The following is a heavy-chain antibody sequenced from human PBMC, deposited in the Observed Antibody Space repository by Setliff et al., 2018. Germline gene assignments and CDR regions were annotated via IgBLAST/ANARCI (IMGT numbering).Heavy chain of an antibody. Sequence: GESLKISCQGSGYSFTDYWIGWVRQMPGEGLEWMGIIHPSNSDTVYSPSFQGQVTISADRSITTAYLQWSSLKASDTATYYCARYDSSGYHYYYGMDVWGQGTTVTVSS. V-gene: IGHV5-51*01. CDR1: GYSFTDYW. D-gene: IGHD3-22*01. CDR2: IHPSNSDT. J-gene: IGHJ6*02. CDR3: ARYDSSGYHYYYGMDV.